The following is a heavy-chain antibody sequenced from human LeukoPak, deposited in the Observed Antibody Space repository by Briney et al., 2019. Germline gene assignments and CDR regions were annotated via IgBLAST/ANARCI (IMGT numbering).Heavy chain of an antibody. CDR3: AREGAAAMVTFSYTYGMDV. CDR2: ISSSSSYI. J-gene: IGHJ6*02. V-gene: IGHV3-21*01. CDR1: GFTFSSYS. D-gene: IGHD5-18*01. Sequence: GGSLRLSCAASGFTFSSYSMNWVRQAPGKGLEWVSSISSSSSYIYYADSVKGRFTISRDTAKNSLYLKMHSLRAEDTAVYYCAREGAAAMVTFSYTYGMDVWGQGTTVTVSS.